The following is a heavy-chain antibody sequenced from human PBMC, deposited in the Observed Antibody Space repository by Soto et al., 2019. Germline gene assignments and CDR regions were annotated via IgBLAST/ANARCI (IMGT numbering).Heavy chain of an antibody. Sequence: GGSLRLSCAASGFTFSSYAMHWVRQAPGKGLEWVAVISYDGSNKYYADSVKGRFTISRDNSKNTLYLQMNSLRAEDTAVYYCAREKQIAAGFDYWGQGTLVTVSS. D-gene: IGHD2-15*01. V-gene: IGHV3-30*04. CDR3: AREKQIAAGFDY. CDR1: GFTFSSYA. J-gene: IGHJ4*02. CDR2: ISYDGSNK.